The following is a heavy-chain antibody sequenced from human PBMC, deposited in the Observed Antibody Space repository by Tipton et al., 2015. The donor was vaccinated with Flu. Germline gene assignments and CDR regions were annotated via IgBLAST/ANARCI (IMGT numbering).Heavy chain of an antibody. D-gene: IGHD3-3*01. V-gene: IGHV3-7*01. CDR2: INQDGSEK. Sequence: SLRLSCAASGFTFSTFWMHWVRQAPRKGLEWVANINQDGSEKYYVDSVKGRFTISRDNAKNSLYLQMNSLRGDDSAVYYCASKTFRFLEWAVHWGQGSLVTVSS. J-gene: IGHJ4*02. CDR3: ASKTFRFLEWAVH. CDR1: GFTFSTFW.